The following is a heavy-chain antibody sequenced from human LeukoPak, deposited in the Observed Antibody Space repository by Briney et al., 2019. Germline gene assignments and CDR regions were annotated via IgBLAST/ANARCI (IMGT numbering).Heavy chain of an antibody. J-gene: IGHJ4*02. D-gene: IGHD1-7*01. CDR2: ISSSSTYI. Sequence: KPGGSLRLSCAASGFTFSTSNMNWVRQAPGKGLEWVSSISSSSTYIYYADSPKGRFTISRDNAKSSLYLKMNSLRAEDTAVYYCAREGTPGYWGQGTLVTVSS. CDR1: GFTFSTSN. CDR3: AREGTPGY. V-gene: IGHV3-21*01.